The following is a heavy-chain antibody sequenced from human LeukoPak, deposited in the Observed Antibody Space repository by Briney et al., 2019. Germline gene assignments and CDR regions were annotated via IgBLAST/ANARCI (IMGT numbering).Heavy chain of an antibody. CDR3: ARHGTQQWSGSAFDI. Sequence: KASETLSLTCTVSGGSISSYYWSWIRQPPGKGLEWIGFIYYTGSTNYNPSLKSRVTISVDTSKNQFSLKLSSVTAADTAVYYCARHGTQQWSGSAFDIWGQGTMVTVSS. V-gene: IGHV4-59*08. J-gene: IGHJ3*02. CDR1: GGSISSYY. D-gene: IGHD5-18*01. CDR2: IYYTGST.